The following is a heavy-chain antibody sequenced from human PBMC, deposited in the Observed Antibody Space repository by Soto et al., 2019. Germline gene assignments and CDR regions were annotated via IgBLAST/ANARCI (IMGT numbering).Heavy chain of an antibody. J-gene: IGHJ4*02. V-gene: IGHV3-30*18. D-gene: IGHD5-12*01. CDR2: ISYDGSHK. Sequence: GGSLRLSCAASGFNFSSHCLHWVRQAPGKGLEWVAVISYDGSHKLSTESVKGRFTISRDNSKNTLSLQMNSLRTEDTAVYYCAKDLGWPRPSYPDYWGQGIRVTISRDKSKNTLYLQMNSLRDEDTSVYYCAREYSLAVVAPGYWGQGVLVTVSS. CDR3: AKDLGWPRPSYPDYWGQGIRVTISRDKSKNTLYLQMNSLRDEDTSVYYCAREYSLAVVAPGY. CDR1: GFNFSSHC.